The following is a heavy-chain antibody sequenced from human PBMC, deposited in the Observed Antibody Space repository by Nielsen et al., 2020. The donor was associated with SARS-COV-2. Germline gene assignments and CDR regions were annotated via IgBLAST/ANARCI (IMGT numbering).Heavy chain of an antibody. CDR1: GGSISSSSYY. Sequence: SETLSLTCTVSGGSISSSSYYWGWIRQPPGKGLEWIGSIYYSGSTYYNPSLKSRVTISVDTSKNQFSLKLSSVTAADTAVYYCARADSYNWNPVAFEIWGQGTMVTVSS. CDR2: IYYSGST. V-gene: IGHV4-39*07. D-gene: IGHD1-20*01. J-gene: IGHJ3*02. CDR3: ARADSYNWNPVAFEI.